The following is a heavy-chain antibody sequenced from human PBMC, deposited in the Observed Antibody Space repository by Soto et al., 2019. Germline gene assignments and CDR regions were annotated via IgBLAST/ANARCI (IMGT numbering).Heavy chain of an antibody. J-gene: IGHJ6*03. V-gene: IGHV4-59*01. CDR2: IYYSGST. D-gene: IGHD2-2*01. CDR1: GGSISSYY. CDR3: AREIGYCTATSCHAGPLYYYLDV. Sequence: SETLSLTCTVSGGSISSYYWRWIRQPPGKGLEWIGYIYYSGSTNYNPSLKSRVTISVDTSNDQFSLRLSSVTAADPAVYYCAREIGYCTATSCHAGPLYYYLDVWGKGTTVTVPS.